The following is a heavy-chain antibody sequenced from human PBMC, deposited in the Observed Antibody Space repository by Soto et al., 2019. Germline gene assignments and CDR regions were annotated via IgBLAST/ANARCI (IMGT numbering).Heavy chain of an antibody. Sequence: SVKVSCKASGGTFSSYAISWVRQAPGQGLEWMGRIIPILGIANYAQKFQGRVTITADKSTSTAYMELSSLRSEDTAVYYCARGPYCTNGVCPTRYYFDYWGQGTLVTVSS. CDR3: ARGPYCTNGVCPTRYYFDY. CDR1: GGTFSSYA. CDR2: IIPILGIA. D-gene: IGHD2-8*01. V-gene: IGHV1-69*04. J-gene: IGHJ4*02.